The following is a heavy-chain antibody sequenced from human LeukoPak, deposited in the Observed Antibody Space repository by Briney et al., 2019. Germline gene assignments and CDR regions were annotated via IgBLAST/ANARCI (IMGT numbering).Heavy chain of an antibody. CDR2: IYTSGST. Sequence: PSETLSLTCTVSGGSISSGSYYWSWIRQPAGKGLEWIGRIYTSGSTNYNPSLKSRVTISVDTSKNQFSLKLSSVTAADTAVYYCARRRAQGSPSDSDAFDIWGQGTMVTVSS. CDR3: ARRRAQGSPSDSDAFDI. V-gene: IGHV4-61*02. J-gene: IGHJ3*02. CDR1: GGSISSGSYY.